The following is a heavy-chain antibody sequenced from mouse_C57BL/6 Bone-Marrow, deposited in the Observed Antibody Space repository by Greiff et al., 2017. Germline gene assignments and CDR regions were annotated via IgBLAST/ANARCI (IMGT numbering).Heavy chain of an antibody. Sequence: EVHLVQSGGELVKPGGSLKLSCAASGFTFSSYGMSWVRQTPDKRLEWVATISSGGSYTYYPDSVKGRFTISRDNAKNTLYLQMSSLKSEDTAMYYCARSTVVSWGQGTLVTVSA. CDR3: ARSTVVS. CDR1: GFTFSSYG. J-gene: IGHJ3*01. CDR2: ISSGGSYT. D-gene: IGHD1-1*01. V-gene: IGHV5-6*01.